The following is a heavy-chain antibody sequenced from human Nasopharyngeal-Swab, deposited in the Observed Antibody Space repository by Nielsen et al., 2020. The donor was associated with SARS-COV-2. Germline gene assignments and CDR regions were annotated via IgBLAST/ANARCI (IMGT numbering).Heavy chain of an antibody. CDR2: ITTSSSTI. D-gene: IGHD5-24*01. CDR3: ARGVEMSTILGY. Sequence: GGSLRLSCAASGFTLSSYSMTWVRQAPGKGLEWVSYITTSSSTIYYADSVKGRFTTSRDNAKNFLYLQMNSLRDEDTAVYYCARGVEMSTILGYWGQGTLVTVSS. J-gene: IGHJ4*02. V-gene: IGHV3-48*02. CDR1: GFTLSSYS.